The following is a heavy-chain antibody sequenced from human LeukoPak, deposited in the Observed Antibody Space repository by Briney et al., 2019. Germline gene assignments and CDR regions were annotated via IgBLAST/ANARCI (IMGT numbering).Heavy chain of an antibody. Sequence: KPSETLSLTCTVSGGSISSYYWSWIRQPAGKGLEWIGRIYTSGSTNYNPSLKSRVTISVDTSKNQFSLKLSSVTAADTAVYYCARAGTNSSSWYPRVGWFDPWGQGTLVTVSS. CDR2: IYTSGST. V-gene: IGHV4-4*07. CDR1: GGSISSYY. J-gene: IGHJ5*02. D-gene: IGHD6-13*01. CDR3: ARAGTNSSSWYPRVGWFDP.